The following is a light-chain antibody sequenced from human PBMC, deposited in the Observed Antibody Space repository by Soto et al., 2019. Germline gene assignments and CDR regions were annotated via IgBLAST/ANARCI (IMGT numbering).Light chain of an antibody. Sequence: EIVLTQSPGTLSLSPGERATLSCRASQSVISTYLAWYQQKPGQAPRLLIYGASSRATGIPDRFSGSGSGTDFTLTISRLEPEDFAVNYCQQYGSSPITFGQGTRLEIK. J-gene: IGKJ5*01. CDR1: QSVISTY. V-gene: IGKV3-20*01. CDR3: QQYGSSPIT. CDR2: GAS.